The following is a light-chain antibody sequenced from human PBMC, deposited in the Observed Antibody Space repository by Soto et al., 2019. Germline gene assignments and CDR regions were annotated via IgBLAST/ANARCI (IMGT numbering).Light chain of an antibody. CDR3: SSYPSSSTRV. V-gene: IGLV2-14*01. CDR2: EVS. Sequence: QSVLTQPRSVSGSPGQSVTISCTGTSSDVGGYNYVSWYQHHPGKAPKLMIYEVSNRPSGVSHRFSGSKSGNTASLTISGLQAEDEADFYCSSYPSSSTRVFGTGTKVTVL. J-gene: IGLJ1*01. CDR1: SSDVGGYNY.